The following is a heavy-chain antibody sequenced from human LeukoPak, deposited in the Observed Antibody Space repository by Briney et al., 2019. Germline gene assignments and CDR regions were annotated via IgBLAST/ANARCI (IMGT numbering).Heavy chain of an antibody. J-gene: IGHJ5*02. V-gene: IGHV1-69*05. CDR1: GGTFSSYA. CDR2: IIPIFGTA. CDR3: ARGLVEVWFDP. Sequence: WASVKVSCKASGGTFSSYAISWVRQAPGQGLEWMGGIIPIFGTANYAQKFQGRVTMTRDTSISTAYMELSRLRSDDTAVYYCARGLVEVWFDPWGQGTLVTVSS. D-gene: IGHD6-6*01.